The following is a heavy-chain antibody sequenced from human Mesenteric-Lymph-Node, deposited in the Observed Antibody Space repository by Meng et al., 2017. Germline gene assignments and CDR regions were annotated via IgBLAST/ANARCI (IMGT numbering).Heavy chain of an antibody. J-gene: IGHJ6*02. Sequence: GGPLRLSCAASGFPFTNYAMHWVRQAPGKGLEWVSLISWDGGSTYYADFVKGRFTISRDNSKNSLYLQMNSLRAEDTALYYCAKDDGYSGYEPYYYYGMDVWGQGTMVTVSS. V-gene: IGHV3-43D*03. CDR3: AKDDGYSGYEPYYYYGMDV. D-gene: IGHD5-12*01. CDR2: ISWDGGST. CDR1: GFPFTNYA.